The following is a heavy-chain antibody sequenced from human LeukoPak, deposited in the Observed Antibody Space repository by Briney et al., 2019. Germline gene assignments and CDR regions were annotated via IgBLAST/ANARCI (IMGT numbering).Heavy chain of an antibody. Sequence: ASVKVSCKASGYTFTGYYMHWVRQAPGQGLGWMGWINPNSGGTNYAQKFQGRVTMTRDTSISTAYMELSRLRSDDTAVYYCARDGGVMATSGDFDYWGQGTLVTVSS. D-gene: IGHD5-24*01. CDR1: GYTFTGYY. CDR3: ARDGGVMATSGDFDY. CDR2: INPNSGGT. J-gene: IGHJ4*02. V-gene: IGHV1-2*02.